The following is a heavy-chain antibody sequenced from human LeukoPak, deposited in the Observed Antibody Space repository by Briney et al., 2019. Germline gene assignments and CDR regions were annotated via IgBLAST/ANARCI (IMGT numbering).Heavy chain of an antibody. V-gene: IGHV3-21*01. CDR1: GFTFSNYA. Sequence: GGTLRLSCAASGFTFSNYAMTWVRQAPGKGLEWVSSISSSGSTTHYAPSVRGRFTISRDNAKNLLYLQMNSLRAEDTAVYYCARGPYPDYWGHGTLVTVSS. CDR2: ISSSGSTT. CDR3: ARGPYPDY. J-gene: IGHJ4*01.